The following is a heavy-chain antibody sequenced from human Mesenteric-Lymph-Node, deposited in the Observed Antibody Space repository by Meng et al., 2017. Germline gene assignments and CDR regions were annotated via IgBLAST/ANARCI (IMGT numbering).Heavy chain of an antibody. Sequence: GESLKISCAASGFTFSSYAMHWVRQAPGKGLEYVSAISSNGGSTYYANSVKGRFTISRDDSKNTLYLQMNSLKTEDTAVYYCTTGLLIAVAGVEFDYWGQGTLVTVSS. D-gene: IGHD6-19*01. J-gene: IGHJ4*02. CDR1: GFTFSSYA. V-gene: IGHV3-64*01. CDR2: ISSNGGST. CDR3: TTGLLIAVAGVEFDY.